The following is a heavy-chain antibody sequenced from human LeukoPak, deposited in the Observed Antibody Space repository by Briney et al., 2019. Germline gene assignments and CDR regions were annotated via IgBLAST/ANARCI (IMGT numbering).Heavy chain of an antibody. V-gene: IGHV4-61*02. Sequence: SQTLTLTCTVSGDSISSGNYYWSWIRQPAGKGLEWIGRIYTTGSTNYNPSLKSRVTISIDTSKNQFSLKLTSVTAADTAVYYCARDLYLSGYSSSLGLWYFDLWGRGTLVTVSS. CDR3: ARDLYLSGYSSSLGLWYFDL. J-gene: IGHJ2*01. CDR2: IYTTGST. D-gene: IGHD6-13*01. CDR1: GDSISSGNYY.